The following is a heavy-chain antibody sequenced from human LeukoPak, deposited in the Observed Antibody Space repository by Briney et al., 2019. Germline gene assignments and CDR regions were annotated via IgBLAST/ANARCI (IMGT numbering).Heavy chain of an antibody. CDR3: ARLGYCSGGSCRSDNWFDP. D-gene: IGHD2-15*01. V-gene: IGHV4-59*08. CDR1: GGSISSYY. CDR2: IYYSGST. J-gene: IGHJ5*02. Sequence: SETLSLTCTVSGGSISSYYWSWIRQPPGKGLEWIGYIYYSGSTNYNPSLKSRVTISVDTSKNQFSLKLSSVTAADTAVYYCARLGYCSGGSCRSDNWFDPWGQGTLATVSS.